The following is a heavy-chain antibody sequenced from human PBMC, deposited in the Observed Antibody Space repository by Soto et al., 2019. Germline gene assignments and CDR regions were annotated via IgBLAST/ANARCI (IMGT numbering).Heavy chain of an antibody. Sequence: EVQLVESGGGLVQPGRSLRLSCAASGFSFDDYAMDWVRQAPGKGLEWVSGINWNGGSVGYADSVKGRFTISRDNAKKSLYLQMNSLRAEDTALYYCAKDRGRGWYGRDGLDVWGQGTTVTVSS. V-gene: IGHV3-9*01. CDR1: GFSFDDYA. D-gene: IGHD6-19*01. J-gene: IGHJ6*02. CDR3: AKDRGRGWYGRDGLDV. CDR2: INWNGGSV.